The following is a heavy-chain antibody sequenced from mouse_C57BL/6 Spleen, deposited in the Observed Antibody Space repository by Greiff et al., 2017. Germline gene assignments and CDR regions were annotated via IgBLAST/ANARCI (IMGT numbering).Heavy chain of an antibody. CDR2: ISSGSSTI. J-gene: IGHJ1*03. Sequence: EVHLVESGGGLVQPGGSLKLSCAASGFTFSDYGMHWVRQAPEKGLEWVAYISSGSSTIYYADTVTGRFTISRDNAKTTLFLQMTSLRAEDTAMYYCARRRDFDVWGTGTTVTGSS. CDR1: GFTFSDYG. V-gene: IGHV5-17*01. CDR3: ARRRDFDV.